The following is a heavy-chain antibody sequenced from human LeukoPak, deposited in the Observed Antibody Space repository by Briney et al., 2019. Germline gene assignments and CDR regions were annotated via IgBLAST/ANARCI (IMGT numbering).Heavy chain of an antibody. CDR3: ARGQSYCGADCYSD. V-gene: IGHV3-66*01. D-gene: IGHD2-21*02. Sequence: GGSLRLSCAASGFSINHYYMTWIRQTPGKGLDWVSVIYTGGSTNYGDSVKGRFAISRDNSKNTLYLQMNSLRADDTAIYYCARGQSYCGADCYSDWGQGTLVTVSS. J-gene: IGHJ4*02. CDR1: GFSINHYY. CDR2: IYTGGST.